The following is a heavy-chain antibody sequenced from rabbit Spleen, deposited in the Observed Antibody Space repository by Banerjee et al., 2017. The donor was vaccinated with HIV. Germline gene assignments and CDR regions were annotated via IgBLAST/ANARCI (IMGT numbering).Heavy chain of an antibody. CDR3: ARDSGSSFSSYGMDL. CDR2: IEGGSNTFP. D-gene: IGHD8-1*01. Sequence: QSLEESGGDLVKPGASLTLTCTASGVSFSSNHYMCWVRQAPGKGLEWIACIEGGSNTFPYFASWAKGRFAISKTSSTTVTLQMTSLTAADTATYFCARDSGSSFSSYGMDLWGQGTLVTVS. CDR1: GVSFSSNHY. J-gene: IGHJ6*01. V-gene: IGHV1S40*01.